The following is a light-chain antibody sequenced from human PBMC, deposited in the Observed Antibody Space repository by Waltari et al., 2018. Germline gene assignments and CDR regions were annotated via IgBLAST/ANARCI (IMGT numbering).Light chain of an antibody. CDR2: RNN. V-gene: IGLV1-47*01. J-gene: IGLJ1*01. CDR3: AAWDVSLRGI. Sequence: QSVLTQPPSGSGAPGQRVTIPCSGSTQNVGINYVTWFQHVPGAAPRLLIYRNNQRPSGVPDRFSGSKSGSSASLAISGLRSEDDADYYCAAWDVSLRGIFGTGTRVTVL. CDR1: TQNVGINY.